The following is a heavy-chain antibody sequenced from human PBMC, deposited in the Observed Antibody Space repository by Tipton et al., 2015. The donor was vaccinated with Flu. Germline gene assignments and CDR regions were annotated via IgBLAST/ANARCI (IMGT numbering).Heavy chain of an antibody. J-gene: IGHJ4*02. CDR2: ISYDGINE. CDR3: AKRGPMYYDTSGLRIDY. V-gene: IGHV3-30*18. D-gene: IGHD3-22*01. Sequence: SLRLSCAASGFTFSSYGMHWVRQAPGKGLEWVGVISYDGINEYYADSVKGRFTISRDNSKNTLYLQMNSLRAEDTAVYYCAKRGPMYYDTSGLRIDYWGQGTLVSVSS. CDR1: GFTFSSYG.